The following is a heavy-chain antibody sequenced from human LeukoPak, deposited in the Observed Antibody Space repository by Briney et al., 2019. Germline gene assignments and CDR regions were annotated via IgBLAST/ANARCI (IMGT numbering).Heavy chain of an antibody. CDR2: IYYSGST. J-gene: IGHJ4*02. CDR1: GGSISSYY. Sequence: PSETLSLTCTVSGGSISSYYWSWIRQPPGKGLEWIGYIYYSGSTNYNPSLKSRVTISVDTSKNQFSLKLSSVTAADTAVYYCARGGSGGSVPLDYWGQGTLVTVSS. D-gene: IGHD2-15*01. V-gene: IGHV4-59*08. CDR3: ARGGSGGSVPLDY.